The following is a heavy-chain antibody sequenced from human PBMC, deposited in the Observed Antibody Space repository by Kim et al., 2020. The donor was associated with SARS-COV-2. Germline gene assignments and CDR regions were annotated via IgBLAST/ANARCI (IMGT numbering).Heavy chain of an antibody. D-gene: IGHD3-10*01. Sequence: GGSLRLSCAASGFTFSSYAMSWVRQAPGKGLEWVSAISGSGGSTYYADSVKGRFTISRDNSKNTLYLQMNSLRAEDTAVYYCAKDRVRWGSGRYYMIDGMDVWGQGTTVTVSS. J-gene: IGHJ6*02. V-gene: IGHV3-23*01. CDR3: AKDRVRWGSGRYYMIDGMDV. CDR1: GFTFSSYA. CDR2: ISGSGGST.